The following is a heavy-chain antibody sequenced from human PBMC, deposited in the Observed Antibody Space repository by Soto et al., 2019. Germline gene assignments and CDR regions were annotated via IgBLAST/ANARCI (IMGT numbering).Heavy chain of an antibody. CDR1: GFTFSDHY. V-gene: IGHV3-72*01. Sequence: EVQLVESGGDLVQPGGSLRLSCAASGFTFSDHYMDWVRQAPGKGLEWVGRIRNKANRYTTEYAASVKGRFTISRDDSKNSLYLQMNSLKTEDTAVYYCTRVRSSSWGLDAFDMRGQGTMVTVSS. CDR3: TRVRSSSWGLDAFDM. CDR2: IRNKANRYTT. D-gene: IGHD6-13*01. J-gene: IGHJ3*02.